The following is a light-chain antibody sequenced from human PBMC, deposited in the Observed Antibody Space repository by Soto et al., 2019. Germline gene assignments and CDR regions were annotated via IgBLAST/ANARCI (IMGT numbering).Light chain of an antibody. J-gene: IGKJ1*01. Sequence: EVVMTQSPATLSVSPGKRATLSCRASETVATNLAWYQQKPGQAPRLLISGASTRAAGISDRFRGSGSGTEFTLTISSLRSADSAIYYCQQYFAWPPMTFGQGTKVEI. CDR2: GAS. CDR3: QQYFAWPPMT. CDR1: ETVATN. V-gene: IGKV3-15*01.